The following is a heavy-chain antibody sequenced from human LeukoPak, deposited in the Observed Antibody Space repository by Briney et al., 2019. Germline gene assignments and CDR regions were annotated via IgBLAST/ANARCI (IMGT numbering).Heavy chain of an antibody. J-gene: IGHJ4*02. CDR2: TYYRSKWYN. CDR1: GDSVSNNRAT. D-gene: IGHD3-22*01. V-gene: IGHV6-1*01. CDR3: AREYNYDSSGYCQFDY. Sequence: SQTLSLTCAISGDSVSNNRATWNWIRQSPSRRLEWLGRTYYRSKWYNEYAVSVESRITINPDTSKNQFSLQLNSVTPEDTAVYYCAREYNYDSSGYCQFDYWGQGTQVTVSS.